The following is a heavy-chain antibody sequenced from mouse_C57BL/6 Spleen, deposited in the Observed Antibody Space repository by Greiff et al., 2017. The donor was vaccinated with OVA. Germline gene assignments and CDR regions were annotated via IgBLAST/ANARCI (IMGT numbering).Heavy chain of an antibody. Sequence: VQLKESGPELVKPGASVKISCKASGYAFSSSWMNWVKQRPGKGLEWIGRIYPGDGDTNYNGKFKGKATLTADKSSSTAYMQLSSLTSEDSAVYVCARELGRRFDYWGQGTTLTVSS. D-gene: IGHD4-1*01. CDR1: GYAFSSSW. CDR3: ARELGRRFDY. CDR2: IYPGDGDT. J-gene: IGHJ2*01. V-gene: IGHV1-82*01.